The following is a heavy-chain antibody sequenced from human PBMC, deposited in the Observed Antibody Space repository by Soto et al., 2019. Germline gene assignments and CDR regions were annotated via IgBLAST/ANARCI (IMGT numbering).Heavy chain of an antibody. Sequence: SDILCLTCTVSDGSVSSGSYYWSWIRQPPGKGLEWIGYIYYSGSTNYNPSVKSRVTISVDTSKNQFSLKLSSVTAADTAVYYCAREISSSNWFEPWGQGTLVTVSS. CDR2: IYYSGST. D-gene: IGHD6-6*01. CDR3: AREISSSNWFEP. V-gene: IGHV4-61*01. CDR1: DGSVSSGSYY. J-gene: IGHJ5*02.